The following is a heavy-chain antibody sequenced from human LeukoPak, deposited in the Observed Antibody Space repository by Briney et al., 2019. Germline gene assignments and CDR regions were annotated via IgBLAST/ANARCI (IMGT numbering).Heavy chain of an antibody. CDR1: GYTFTSYD. CDR2: MNPNSGNT. Sequence: GASVKVSCKASGYTFTSYDINWVRQATGQGLEWMGWMNPNSGNTGYAQKFQGRVTMTRNTSISTAYMELSSLRSEDTAVYYCARVIQGEVLDAFDIWGQGTVVTVSS. D-gene: IGHD3-10*01. J-gene: IGHJ3*02. CDR3: ARVIQGEVLDAFDI. V-gene: IGHV1-8*01.